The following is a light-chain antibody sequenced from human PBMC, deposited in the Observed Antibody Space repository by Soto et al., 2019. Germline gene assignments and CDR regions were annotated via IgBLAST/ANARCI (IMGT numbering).Light chain of an antibody. Sequence: EIVLTQSPGTLSLSPGERATLSCMASHTISSSYLAWYQQKPGQAPRLLMYGISRRATGIPDRFSGSGSGTDFTLTITRLEPEDFAVYYCQQYVTSSPRTFGQGTQVEIK. V-gene: IGKV3-20*01. CDR1: HTISSSY. CDR3: QQYVTSSPRT. J-gene: IGKJ1*01. CDR2: GIS.